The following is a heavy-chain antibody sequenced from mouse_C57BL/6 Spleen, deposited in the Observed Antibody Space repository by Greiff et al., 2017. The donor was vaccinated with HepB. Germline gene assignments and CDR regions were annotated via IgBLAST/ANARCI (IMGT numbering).Heavy chain of an antibody. J-gene: IGHJ2*01. V-gene: IGHV1-69*01. CDR3: ARGGSYQGYFDY. D-gene: IGHD1-1*02. CDR1: GYTFTSYW. CDR2: IDPSDSYT. Sequence: VQLQQPGAELVMPGASVKLSCKASGYTFTSYWMHWVKQRPGQGLEWIGEIDPSDSYTNYNQKFKGKSTLTVDKSSSTAYMQLSSLTSEDSAVYYCARGGSYQGYFDYWGQGTTLTVSS.